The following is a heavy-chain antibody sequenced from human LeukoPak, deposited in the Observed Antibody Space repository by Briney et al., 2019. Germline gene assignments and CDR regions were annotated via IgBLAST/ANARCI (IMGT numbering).Heavy chain of an antibody. CDR2: IYYSGST. V-gene: IGHV4-59*08. J-gene: IGHJ4*02. CDR3: ARAQVRYSSSWYIPSYYFDY. Sequence: SETLSLTCTVSSGSISSYYWSWIRQPPGKGLEWIGYIYYSGSTNYNPSLKSRVTISVDTSKNQFSLKLSSVTAADTAVYYCARAQVRYSSSWYIPSYYFDYWGQGTLVTVSS. CDR1: SGSISSYY. D-gene: IGHD6-13*01.